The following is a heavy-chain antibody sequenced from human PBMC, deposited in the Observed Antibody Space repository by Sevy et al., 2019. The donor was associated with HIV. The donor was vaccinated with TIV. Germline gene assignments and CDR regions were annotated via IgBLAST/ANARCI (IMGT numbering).Heavy chain of an antibody. V-gene: IGHV3-7*01. CDR3: ARDKLGYCSSTSCYTETFDY. D-gene: IGHD2-2*02. J-gene: IGHJ4*02. CDR2: IKQDGSEK. CDR1: GFTFSSYW. Sequence: GWSLRLSCAASGFTFSSYWMSWVRQAPGKGLEWVANIKQDGSEKYYVDSGKGRFTISRDNAKNSLYLQMNSLRAEDTAVYYCARDKLGYCSSTSCYTETFDYWGQGTLVTVSS.